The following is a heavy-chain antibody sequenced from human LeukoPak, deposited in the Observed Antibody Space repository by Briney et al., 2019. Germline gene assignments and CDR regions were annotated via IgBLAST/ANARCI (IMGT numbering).Heavy chain of an antibody. J-gene: IGHJ4*02. CDR1: GFTFSSFG. Sequence: GGSLRLSCAASGFTFSSFGMHWVRQALGKGLEWVALIWYDGSDKYYADSVKGRFTISRDNFKNTLFLQMNSLRAEDTAVYYCARLTGSYLDYWGQGTLVTVSS. CDR3: ARLTGSYLDY. D-gene: IGHD3-10*01. CDR2: IWYDGSDK. V-gene: IGHV3-33*01.